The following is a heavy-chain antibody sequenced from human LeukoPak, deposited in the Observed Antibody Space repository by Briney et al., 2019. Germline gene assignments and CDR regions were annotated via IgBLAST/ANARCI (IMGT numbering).Heavy chain of an antibody. V-gene: IGHV4-59*01. D-gene: IGHD3-9*01. CDR2: IYYSGST. CDR1: GGSISSYY. J-gene: IGHJ4*02. CDR3: ARGSKGQILRYFDWSPYYFDY. Sequence: PSETLSLTCTVSGGSISSYYWSWIRQPPGKGLEWIGYIYYSGSTNYNPSLKSRVTISVDTSKNQFSLKLSSVTAADTAVYYCARGSKGQILRYFDWSPYYFDYWGQGTLVTVSS.